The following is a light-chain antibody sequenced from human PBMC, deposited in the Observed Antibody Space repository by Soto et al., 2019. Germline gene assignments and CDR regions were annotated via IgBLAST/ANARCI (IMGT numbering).Light chain of an antibody. CDR3: GTWDGSLSAGV. J-gene: IGLJ3*02. CDR1: SSNIGNNY. CDR2: DNT. V-gene: IGLV1-51*01. Sequence: QSVLTQPPSVSAAPGQKVTNSCSGSSSNIGNNYVSWYQQLPGTAPKLLIYDNTNRPSGIPDRFSGSKSGTSATLGITGLQTGDEADYYCGTWDGSLSAGVFGGGTKLTVL.